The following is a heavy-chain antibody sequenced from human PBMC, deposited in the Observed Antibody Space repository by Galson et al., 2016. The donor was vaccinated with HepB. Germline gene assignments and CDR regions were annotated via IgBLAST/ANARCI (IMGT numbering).Heavy chain of an antibody. CDR2: ISPYTGNT. CDR3: ARLAAGTMAGDY. Sequence: SVKVSCKASGYSFTSYGFSWVRQAPGQGLEWMGGISPYTGNTNYAQKLQGRVAMTTDTSTNTAYMELMSLRSDDTAVYFCARLAAGTMAGDYWGQGTLVTVSS. V-gene: IGHV1-18*01. CDR1: GYSFTSYG. J-gene: IGHJ4*02. D-gene: IGHD6-25*01.